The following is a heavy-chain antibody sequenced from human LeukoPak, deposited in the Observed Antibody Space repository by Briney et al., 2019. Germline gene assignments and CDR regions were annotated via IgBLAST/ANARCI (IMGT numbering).Heavy chain of an antibody. Sequence: ASVKVSCKASGDTFTGYYIHWVRQAPGQGLEWMGWINPNSGGTNYAQKFQGRVTMTRDTSISTAYMELSRLRSDDTAVYYCASDYYGSGSYDYWGQGTLVTVSS. V-gene: IGHV1-2*02. CDR3: ASDYYGSGSYDY. J-gene: IGHJ4*02. CDR2: INPNSGGT. D-gene: IGHD3-10*01. CDR1: GDTFTGYY.